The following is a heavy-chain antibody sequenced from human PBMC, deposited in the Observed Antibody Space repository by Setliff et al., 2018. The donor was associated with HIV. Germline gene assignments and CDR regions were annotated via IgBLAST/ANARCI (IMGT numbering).Heavy chain of an antibody. CDR3: ARDYFGSGSTPDAFDI. D-gene: IGHD3-10*01. V-gene: IGHV3-48*01. CDR1: GFSFSRYR. J-gene: IGHJ3*02. Sequence: PGGSLRLSCAASGFSFSRYRMNWVRQAPGKGLEWVSYISSSSSTIYYADSVKGRLTISRDNAKNSLYLQMNSLRAEDTAVYYCARDYFGSGSTPDAFDIWGQATMVTGS. CDR2: ISSSSSTI.